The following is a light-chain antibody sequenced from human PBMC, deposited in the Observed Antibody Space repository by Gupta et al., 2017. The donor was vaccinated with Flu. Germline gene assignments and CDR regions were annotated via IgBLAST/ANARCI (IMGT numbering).Light chain of an antibody. V-gene: IGKV1-5*03. J-gene: IGKJ4*01. CDR2: KAS. CDR3: QQDNSYYT. Sequence: DIQMTQSPSTLSASVGDRVTITCRASQSISSWLAWYQQKPGKAPKLLIYKASRLESGVPSRFSGSGAGKEFTLTSSRLQHDDFANYYCQQDNSYYTFGGGTKVEIK. CDR1: QSISSW.